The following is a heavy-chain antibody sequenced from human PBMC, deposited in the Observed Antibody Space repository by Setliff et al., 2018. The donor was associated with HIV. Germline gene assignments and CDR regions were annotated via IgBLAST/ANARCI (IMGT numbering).Heavy chain of an antibody. V-gene: IGHV4-34*01. CDR3: ARERSLITVRRNFDS. CDR1: GGSFSAYY. D-gene: IGHD1-1*01. Sequence: SETLSLTCAVYGGSFSAYYWGWIRQPPGKGLEWIGEINRSGNTNYNPSLKSRVIISGDTSKNQFSLKMSSVTAADTALYYCARERSLITVRRNFDSWGQGTLVTVSS. CDR2: INRSGNT. J-gene: IGHJ4*02.